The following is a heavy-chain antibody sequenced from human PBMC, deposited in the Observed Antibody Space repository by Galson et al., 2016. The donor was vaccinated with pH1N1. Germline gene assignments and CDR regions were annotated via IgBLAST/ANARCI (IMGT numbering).Heavy chain of an antibody. D-gene: IGHD6-19*01. CDR1: GGSISSGSYY. J-gene: IGHJ4*02. Sequence: TLSLTCTVSGGSISSGSYYWSWIRQSAGKGLEWIGRIYTSETTNYNPSLKSRVTMSLDTPKNQFSLRLSSVTAADTAVYYCARARKQWVDEYYFDYWGQGTLVTVSS. CDR2: IYTSETT. CDR3: ARARKQWVDEYYFDY. V-gene: IGHV4-61*02.